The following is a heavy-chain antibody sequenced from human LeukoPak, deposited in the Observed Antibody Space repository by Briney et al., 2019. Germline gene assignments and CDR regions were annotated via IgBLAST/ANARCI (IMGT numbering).Heavy chain of an antibody. CDR3: ARQLFTMRAYAGNWFDP. J-gene: IGHJ5*02. CDR1: GFTFSSYW. Sequence: GGSLRLSCAASGFTFSSYWMSWVRQAPGKGLEWVANIKQDGSEKYYVDSVKGRFTISRDNAKNSLYLQMNSLRDEDTAVYYCARQLFTMRAYAGNWFDPWGQGTLVTVSS. V-gene: IGHV3-7*01. CDR2: IKQDGSEK. D-gene: IGHD2/OR15-2a*01.